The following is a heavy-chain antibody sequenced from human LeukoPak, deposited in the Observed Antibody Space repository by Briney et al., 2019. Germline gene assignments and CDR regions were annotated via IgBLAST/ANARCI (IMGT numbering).Heavy chain of an antibody. CDR3: ARDVWALEWLLLGDYFDY. CDR2: ISAYNGNT. CDR1: GYTFTSYG. Sequence: ASVKVSCKASGYTFTSYGISWVRQAPGQGLEWMGWISAYNGNTNYAQKPQGRVTMTTDTSTSTAYMELRSLRSDDTAVYYCARDVWALEWLLLGDYFDYWGQGTLVTVSS. J-gene: IGHJ4*02. V-gene: IGHV1-18*01. D-gene: IGHD3-3*01.